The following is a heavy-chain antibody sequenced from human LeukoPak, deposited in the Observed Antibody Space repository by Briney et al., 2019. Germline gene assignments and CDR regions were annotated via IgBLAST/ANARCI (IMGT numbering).Heavy chain of an antibody. J-gene: IGHJ4*02. CDR2: INPSGGST. CDR1: GYTFTSYY. V-gene: IGHV1-46*01. CDR3: ATGTYDFWSGYSLDY. D-gene: IGHD3-3*01. Sequence: VASVKVSCKASGYTFTSYYMHWVRQAPGQGLEWKGIINPSGGSTSYAQKFQGRVTMTRDTSTRTVYMELSSLRSEDTAVYYCATGTYDFWSGYSLDYWGQGTLVTVSS.